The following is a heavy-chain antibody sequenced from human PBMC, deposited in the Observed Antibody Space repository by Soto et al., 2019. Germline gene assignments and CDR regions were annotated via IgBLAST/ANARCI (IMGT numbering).Heavy chain of an antibody. CDR3: TRDPALRYFDWLFTPAEYFQH. D-gene: IGHD3-9*01. Sequence: GGSLRLSCTASGFTFGDYAMSWFRQAPGKGLEWVGFIRSKAYGGTTEYAASVKGRFTISRDDSKSIAYLQMNSLKTEDTAVYYCTRDPALRYFDWLFTPAEYFQHWGQGTLVTVSS. CDR2: IRSKAYGGTT. J-gene: IGHJ1*01. CDR1: GFTFGDYA. V-gene: IGHV3-49*03.